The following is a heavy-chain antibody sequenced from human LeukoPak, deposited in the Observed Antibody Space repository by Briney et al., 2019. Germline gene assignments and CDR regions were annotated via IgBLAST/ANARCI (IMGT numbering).Heavy chain of an antibody. D-gene: IGHD5-18*01. J-gene: IGHJ3*02. CDR2: IYSGGST. CDR3: ARRRGYSYGHDAFDI. V-gene: IGHV3-53*04. CDR1: GLTVSSNY. Sequence: GSLILSCAASGLTVSSNYMSWGRQAPGKGLEWVSVIYSGGSTYYADSVKGRFTISRHSSKNTLYLQMNSLRAEGTGVYYWARRRGYSYGHDAFDIWGQGTMVTVSS.